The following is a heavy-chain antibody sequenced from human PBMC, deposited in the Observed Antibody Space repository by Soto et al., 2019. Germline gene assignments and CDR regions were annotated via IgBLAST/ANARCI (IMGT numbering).Heavy chain of an antibody. CDR2: ISYDENNK. D-gene: IGHD5-18*01. J-gene: IGHJ5*02. CDR1: GLTFRSYH. Sequence: GGSLRLSCAASGLTFRSYHMHWVRQAPGKGLEWVASISYDENNKYYTDSVKGRFTISRDNSKNTLYLQMNSLRDEDTAVYYCARAMDAAMASKDNWFDPWGQGTLVTVSS. CDR3: ARAMDAAMASKDNWFDP. V-gene: IGHV3-30-3*01.